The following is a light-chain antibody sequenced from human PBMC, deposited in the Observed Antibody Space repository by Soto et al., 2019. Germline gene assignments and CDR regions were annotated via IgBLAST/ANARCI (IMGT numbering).Light chain of an antibody. V-gene: IGKV3-11*01. J-gene: IGKJ1*01. Sequence: EIVLTQPPATLSLSPGERATLSCRASQSVGSYLAWYQQKPGRAPRLLIHNVSNRATGIPARFSGSGSGTDFTLTISSLEPEDFAVYYCQQRSDWPTFGQGTKVEIK. CDR2: NVS. CDR3: QQRSDWPT. CDR1: QSVGSY.